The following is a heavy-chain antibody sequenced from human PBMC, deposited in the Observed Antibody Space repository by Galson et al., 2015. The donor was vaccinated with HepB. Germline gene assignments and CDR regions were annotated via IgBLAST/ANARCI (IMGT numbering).Heavy chain of an antibody. Sequence: SVKVSCKASGYTFTSYYMHWVRQAPGQGLEWMGIINPSDGSTSYAQKFQGRVTMTRDTSTSTVYMELSSLRSEDTAVYYCARDVDFHRSDYSDYMDDWGKGTTVTVSS. V-gene: IGHV1-46*01. D-gene: IGHD2-15*01. CDR2: INPSDGST. CDR1: GYTFTSYY. J-gene: IGHJ6*03. CDR3: ARDVDFHRSDYSDYMDD.